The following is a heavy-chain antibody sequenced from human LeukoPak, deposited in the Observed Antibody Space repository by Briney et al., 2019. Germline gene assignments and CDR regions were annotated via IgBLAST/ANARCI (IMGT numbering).Heavy chain of an antibody. CDR2: MQSTGNS. CDR1: GDSISTYH. V-gene: IGHV4-59*01. D-gene: IGHD5-18*01. Sequence: SETLSLTCNVSGDSISTYHWNWIRKPPGRGLEWIGYMQSTGNSNYNPSLKSRVSMSVDTSKNRIVLNLSSVTAADAAVYYCARDKRHSYGRYFDHWGQGLLVTVSA. J-gene: IGHJ4*02. CDR3: ARDKRHSYGRYFDH.